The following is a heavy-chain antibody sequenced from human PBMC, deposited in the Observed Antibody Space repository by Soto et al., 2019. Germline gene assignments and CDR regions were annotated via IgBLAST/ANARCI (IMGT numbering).Heavy chain of an antibody. D-gene: IGHD5-12*01. CDR2: IGGRGNSA. CDR3: VSEGRGSLDF. V-gene: IGHV3-23*01. J-gene: IGHJ3*01. CDR1: GFIFTNYA. Sequence: GGSLRLSCAASGFIFTNYAMNWVRQAPGKGLEWVSVIGGRGNSAYYADSVQGRFTISRDNSKNTLSLQMSSLTDDDTAISYCVSEGRGSLDFWGRGTMVTVSS.